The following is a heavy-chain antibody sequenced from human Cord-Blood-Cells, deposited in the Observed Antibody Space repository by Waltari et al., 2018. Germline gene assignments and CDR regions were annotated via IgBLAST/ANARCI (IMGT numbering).Heavy chain of an antibody. CDR2: IYYSGST. J-gene: IGHJ5*02. CDR1: GGSISSGGYY. Sequence: SGGSISSGGYYWSWIRQHPGKGLEWIGYIYYSGSTYYNPSLKSRVTISVDTSKNQFSLKLSSVTAADTAVYYCARDQYYGSGSYNWFDPWGQGTLVTVSS. CDR3: ARDQYYGSGSYNWFDP. D-gene: IGHD3-10*01. V-gene: IGHV4-31*02.